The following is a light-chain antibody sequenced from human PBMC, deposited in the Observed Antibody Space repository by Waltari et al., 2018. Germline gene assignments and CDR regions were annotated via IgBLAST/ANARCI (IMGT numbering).Light chain of an antibody. V-gene: IGLV4-69*01. Sequence: QLELTQSPSASASLGASVKLTCTLSSGHITNVVAWHQQQPQKGPRYLMKVNRDGSHSRGDEFPDRFSGSSPGAERYLTISSLQSEDEADYYCQTGGHGTWVFGGGTKLTVL. CDR1: SGHITNV. CDR2: VNRDGSH. J-gene: IGLJ3*02. CDR3: QTGGHGTWV.